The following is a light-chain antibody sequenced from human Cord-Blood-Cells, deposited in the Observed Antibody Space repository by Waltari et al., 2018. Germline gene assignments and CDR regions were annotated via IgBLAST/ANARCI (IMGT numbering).Light chain of an antibody. Sequence: DIVMTQSPDSLAVSLGERATINCKSSQSVLYSSNNKNYLTWYQQKPGPPPKLLIYWADTRESGVPDRFSGRGSGTDFTLTISSLQAEDVAVYYCQQYYSTPLTFGGVTKVEIK. CDR2: WAD. CDR3: QQYYSTPLT. CDR1: QSVLYSSNNKNY. V-gene: IGKV4-1*01. J-gene: IGKJ4*01.